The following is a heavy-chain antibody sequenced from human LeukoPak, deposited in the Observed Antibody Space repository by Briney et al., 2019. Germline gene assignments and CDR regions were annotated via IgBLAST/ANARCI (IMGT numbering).Heavy chain of an antibody. Sequence: GRSLRLSCAASGFTFSSYAMHWVRQAPGKGLEWVAVISYDGSNKYYADSVKGRFTISRDNSKNTLYLQMNSLRAEDTAVYYCAKNDGDYVPDDDYYYGMDVWGQGTTVTVSS. D-gene: IGHD4-17*01. CDR1: GFTFSSYA. CDR3: AKNDGDYVPDDDYYYGMDV. J-gene: IGHJ6*02. CDR2: ISYDGSNK. V-gene: IGHV3-30-3*02.